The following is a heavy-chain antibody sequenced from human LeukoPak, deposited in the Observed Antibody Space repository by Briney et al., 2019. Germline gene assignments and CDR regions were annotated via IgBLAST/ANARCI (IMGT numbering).Heavy chain of an antibody. V-gene: IGHV3-23*01. CDR3: TKALSGGMTV. CDR2: ISGSGGTT. Sequence: GGSLRLSCAASGFTFSTYGMSWVRQAPGKGLECVSGISGSGGTTYYADSVKGRFTISRDNSKNTVSMQLDSLRVDDTAIYYCTKALSGGMTVWGQGTTVTVSS. CDR1: GFTFSTYG. D-gene: IGHD6-25*01. J-gene: IGHJ6*02.